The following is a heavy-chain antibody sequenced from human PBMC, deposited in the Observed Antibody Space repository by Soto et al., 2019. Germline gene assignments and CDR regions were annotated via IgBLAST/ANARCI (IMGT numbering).Heavy chain of an antibody. Sequence: EVQLLESGGGLVQPGGSLRVSCAASGFTFSTYAMSWVRQAQGKGLEWVAGIDGSGGHTYYADSVKGRFTISRDNPKNTLFLQMNSLRAEDTAVYYCIVQFYHYTVDVWCQGTKVTVSS. V-gene: IGHV3-23*01. D-gene: IGHD2-15*01. CDR2: IDGSGGHT. CDR3: IVQFYHYTVDV. J-gene: IGHJ6*02. CDR1: GFTFSTYA.